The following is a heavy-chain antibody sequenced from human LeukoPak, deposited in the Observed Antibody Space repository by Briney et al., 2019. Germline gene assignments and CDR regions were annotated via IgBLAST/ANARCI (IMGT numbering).Heavy chain of an antibody. CDR3: ARVSRPSNFLWAFRADAFDI. V-gene: IGHV3-20*01. D-gene: IGHD2/OR15-2a*01. CDR2: INWNGGST. CDR1: GFTFSSYS. Sequence: SGGSLRLSCAASGFTFSSYSMNWVRQAPGKGLEWVSGINWNGGSTGYADSVKGRFTISRDNAKNSLYLQMNSLRAEDTALYHCARVSRPSNFLWAFRADAFDIWGQGTMVTVSS. J-gene: IGHJ3*02.